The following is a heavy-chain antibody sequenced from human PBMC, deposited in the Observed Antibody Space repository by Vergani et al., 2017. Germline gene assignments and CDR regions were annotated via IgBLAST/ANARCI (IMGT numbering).Heavy chain of an antibody. Sequence: EVQLLESGGGLVQPGGSLRLSCEASGFSFPGSAMSWVRQAPGKGLEWVSSVSGSSATPYYADSVKGRFIISRDNSKNTLHLQMNSLRADDTAVYYCTNGSRGYTGYFFDYWGQGTLATVSS. D-gene: IGHD5-12*01. V-gene: IGHV3-23*01. CDR3: TNGSRGYTGYFFDY. CDR1: GFSFPGSA. J-gene: IGHJ4*02. CDR2: VSGSSATP.